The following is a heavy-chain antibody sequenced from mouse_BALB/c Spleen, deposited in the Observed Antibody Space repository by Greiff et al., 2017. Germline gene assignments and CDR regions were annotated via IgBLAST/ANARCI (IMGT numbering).Heavy chain of an antibody. V-gene: IGHV1-54*01. CDR3: TLTGTDCDY. CDR2: INPGSGGT. Sequence: QVQLQQSGAELVRPGTSVKVSCKASGYAFTNYLIEWVKQRPGQGLEWIGVINPGSGGTNYNEKFKGKATLTTDKASSTANMQLSRLTSDDSAVYFCTLTGTDCDYWGQGAALTVSS. J-gene: IGHJ2*01. CDR1: GYAFTNYL. D-gene: IGHD4-1*01.